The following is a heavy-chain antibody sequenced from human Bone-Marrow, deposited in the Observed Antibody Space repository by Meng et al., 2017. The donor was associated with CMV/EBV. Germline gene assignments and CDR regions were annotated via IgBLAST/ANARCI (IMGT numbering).Heavy chain of an antibody. Sequence: ASVKVSCKASGYTFTSYGISWVRQAPGQGLEWMGWISAYNGNTNYAQKLQGRVTMTTDTSTSTAYMELRSLRSDDTAVYYCARVHSSGWNPNWFDPWGQGTLVTFSS. CDR2: ISAYNGNT. CDR3: ARVHSSGWNPNWFDP. J-gene: IGHJ5*02. V-gene: IGHV1-18*01. CDR1: GYTFTSYG. D-gene: IGHD6-19*01.